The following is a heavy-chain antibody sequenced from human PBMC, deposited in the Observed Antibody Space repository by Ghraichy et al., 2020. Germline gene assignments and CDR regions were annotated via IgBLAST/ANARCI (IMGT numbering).Heavy chain of an antibody. V-gene: IGHV3-43*02. Sequence: GGSLRLSCAASGFTFDDYAMHWVRQAPGKGLEWVSLISGDGGSTYYADSVKGRFTISRDNSKNSLYLQMNSLRTEDTALYYCAKTIDRERYSGYDKYDAFDIWGQGTMVTVSS. D-gene: IGHD5-12*01. CDR1: GFTFDDYA. CDR2: ISGDGGST. J-gene: IGHJ3*02. CDR3: AKTIDRERYSGYDKYDAFDI.